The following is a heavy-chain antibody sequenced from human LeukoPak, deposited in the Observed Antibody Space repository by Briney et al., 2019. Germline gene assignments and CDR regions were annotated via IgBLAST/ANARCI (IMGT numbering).Heavy chain of an antibody. J-gene: IGHJ4*02. CDR2: IIPIFGTA. V-gene: IGHV1-69*05. CDR3: ARDRGMYYYDSSGYYFDY. D-gene: IGHD3-22*01. CDR1: GGTFSSYA. Sequence: SVKVSCKASGGTFSSYAISWVRQAPGQGLEWMGRIIPIFGTANYAQKFQRRVTITTAESTPTAYMELSSLRSEDTAVYYCARDRGMYYYDSSGYYFDYWGQGTLVTVSS.